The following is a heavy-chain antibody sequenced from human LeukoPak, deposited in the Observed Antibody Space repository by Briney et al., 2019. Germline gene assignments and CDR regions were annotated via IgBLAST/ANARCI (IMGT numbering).Heavy chain of an antibody. CDR3: ARAPSEIGGYYPEYFRH. CDR1: GFTFSSYW. D-gene: IGHD3-22*01. J-gene: IGHJ1*01. V-gene: IGHV3-74*01. CDR2: IKSDGST. Sequence: PGGSLRLSCAASGFTFSSYWTHWVRQAPGKGLVWVSRIKSDGSTRYADSVQGRFTISRDNAKNTVSLQMNSLRAEDTGVYYCARAPSEIGGYYPEYFRHWGQGTLVTVSP.